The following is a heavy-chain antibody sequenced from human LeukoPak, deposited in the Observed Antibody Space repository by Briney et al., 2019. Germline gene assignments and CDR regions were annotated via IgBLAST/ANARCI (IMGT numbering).Heavy chain of an antibody. CDR3: AREYCSGGRCQYYFDY. V-gene: IGHV3-64*01. J-gene: IGHJ4*02. CDR2: ISSDGGSP. D-gene: IGHD2-15*01. Sequence: PGGSLRLSCAASGFTFSSYAMHWVRQAPGKGLEYVSGISSDGGSPFHVNSVKDRFTISRDNSKDTLYLQMGSLRAEDMAVYYCAREYCSGGRCQYYFDYWGQGTLVTVSS. CDR1: GFTFSSYA.